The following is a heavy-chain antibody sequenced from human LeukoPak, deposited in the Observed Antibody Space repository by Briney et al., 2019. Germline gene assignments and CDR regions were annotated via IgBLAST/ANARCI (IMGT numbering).Heavy chain of an antibody. Sequence: PGGSLRLSCAASGYTFSSYAISWVRQAPGKGLEWVSAISGSGGSTYYADSVKGRFTISRDNSKNTLYLQMNSLRAEDTAVYYCAKAPPSPHGYHDAFDIWGQGTMVTVSS. D-gene: IGHD5-18*01. J-gene: IGHJ3*02. CDR3: AKAPPSPHGYHDAFDI. CDR1: GYTFSSYA. V-gene: IGHV3-23*01. CDR2: ISGSGGST.